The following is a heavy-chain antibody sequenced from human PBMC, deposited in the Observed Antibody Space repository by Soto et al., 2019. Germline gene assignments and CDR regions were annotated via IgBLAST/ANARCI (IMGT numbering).Heavy chain of an antibody. CDR2: INHSGST. J-gene: IGHJ5*02. CDR1: GGSFSGYY. D-gene: IGHD3-9*01. Sequence: QVQLQQWGAGLLKPSETLSLTCAVYGGSFSGYYWSWIRQPPGKGLEWIGEINHSGSTNYNPSLKSRVTISVDTSKNQFSLKLSSVTAADTAVYYCARLRAGYYDFLTGYSRRLAFDPWGQGTLVTVSS. V-gene: IGHV4-34*01. CDR3: ARLRAGYYDFLTGYSRRLAFDP.